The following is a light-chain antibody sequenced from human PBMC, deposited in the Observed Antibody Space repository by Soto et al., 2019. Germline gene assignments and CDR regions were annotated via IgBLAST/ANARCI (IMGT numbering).Light chain of an antibody. Sequence: EVVMTQSPATLSVSPGERATLSCRASESVSRNLAWYQQKPGQAPRLLIYDASTRATGIPDRFSGGGSGTEFTLTIGSLQSEDFVVYYCQQYNSWPPITFGQGTRLEIK. J-gene: IGKJ5*01. V-gene: IGKV3-15*01. CDR2: DAS. CDR3: QQYNSWPPIT. CDR1: ESVSRN.